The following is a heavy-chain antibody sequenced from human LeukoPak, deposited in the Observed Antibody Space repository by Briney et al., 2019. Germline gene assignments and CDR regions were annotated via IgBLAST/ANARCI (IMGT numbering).Heavy chain of an antibody. D-gene: IGHD3-10*01. CDR3: ARDRGTAAFDY. CDR1: GGSISSYY. CDR2: IYYSGST. Sequence: SETLSLTCTVSGGSISSYYWSWIRQPPGKGLEWIGYIYYSGSTNYSPSLKSRVTISVDTSKNQFSLKLSSVTAADTAVYYCARDRGTAAFDYWGQGTLVTVSS. J-gene: IGHJ4*02. V-gene: IGHV4-59*01.